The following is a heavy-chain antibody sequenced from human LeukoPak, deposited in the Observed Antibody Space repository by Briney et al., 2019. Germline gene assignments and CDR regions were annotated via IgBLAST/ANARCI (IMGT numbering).Heavy chain of an antibody. CDR1: GGSISSGSYY. V-gene: IGHV4-61*01. Sequence: SQTLSLTCTVSGGSISSGSYYWSWIRQPPGKGLEWIGYIYYSGSTNYNPSLKSRVTISIDTSKNQFSLKLGSVTAADTAVYYCARSPNKLLWIDYWGQGTLVTVSS. CDR3: ARSPNKLLWIDY. D-gene: IGHD3-10*01. CDR2: IYYSGST. J-gene: IGHJ4*02.